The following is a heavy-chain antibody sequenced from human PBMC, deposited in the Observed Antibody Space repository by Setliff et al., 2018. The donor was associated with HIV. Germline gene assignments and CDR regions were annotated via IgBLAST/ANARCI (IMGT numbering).Heavy chain of an antibody. J-gene: IGHJ4*02. CDR3: ARWGDTPTFYNFWSGYYFDY. CDR2: IKQDGSEI. V-gene: IGHV3-7*01. CDR1: GFTFSTYW. Sequence: GGSLRLSCAASGFTFSTYWMTWVRQAPGKGLEWVANIKQDGSEIYYVDSVKGRFTISRDNAEDSLYLQMNSLRAEDTAAYYCARWGDTPTFYNFWSGYYFDYWGQGALVTVSS. D-gene: IGHD3-3*01.